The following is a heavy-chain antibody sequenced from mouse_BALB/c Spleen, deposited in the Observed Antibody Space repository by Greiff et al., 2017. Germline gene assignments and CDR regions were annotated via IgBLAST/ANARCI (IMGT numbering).Heavy chain of an antibody. J-gene: IGHJ4*01. CDR1: GYTFTSYW. V-gene: IGHV1S41*01. D-gene: IGHD1-1*01. Sequence: DLVKPGASVKLSCKASGYTFTSYWINWIKQRPGQGLEWIGRIAPGSGSTYYNEMFKGKATLTVDTSSSTAYIQLSSLSSEDSAVYYCARLKVGGNYAMDYWGQGTSVTVSS. CDR2: IAPGSGST. CDR3: ARLKVGGNYAMDY.